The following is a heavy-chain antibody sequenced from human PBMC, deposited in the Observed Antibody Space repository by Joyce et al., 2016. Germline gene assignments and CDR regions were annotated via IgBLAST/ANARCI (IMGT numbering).Heavy chain of an antibody. CDR1: GGTFSTSS. CDR2: IIPVFRAT. CDR3: ATPLLAGATRGPFDY. Sequence: QVQLMQSGAEVRKPGSSVTVSCKASGGTFSTSSINWVRQASGQGLEWMGVIIPVFRATNYAQMFQGRVTITADEPTSTVYMELNRLRFDDTAIYYCATPLLAGATRGPFDYWGQGALVTVSS. V-gene: IGHV1-69*01. J-gene: IGHJ4*02. D-gene: IGHD2-15*01.